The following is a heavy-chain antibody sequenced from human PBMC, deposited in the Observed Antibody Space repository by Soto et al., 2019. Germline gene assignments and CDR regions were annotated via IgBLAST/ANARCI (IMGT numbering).Heavy chain of an antibody. J-gene: IGHJ6*02. Sequence: SETLSLTCAVSGGSISSSNWWSWVRQPPGKGLEWIGEIYHSGSTNYNPSLKSRVTISVDKSKNQFSLKLSSVTAADTAVYYCARAGELYCSGGSCYSFGGMDVCGQGTTVTVSS. D-gene: IGHD2-15*01. CDR1: GGSISSSNW. CDR2: IYHSGST. CDR3: ARAGELYCSGGSCYSFGGMDV. V-gene: IGHV4-4*02.